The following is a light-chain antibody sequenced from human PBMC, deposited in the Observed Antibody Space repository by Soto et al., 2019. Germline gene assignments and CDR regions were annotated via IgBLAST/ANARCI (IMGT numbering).Light chain of an antibody. CDR1: GNDVGAYNY. J-gene: IGLJ1*01. CDR2: GVV. Sequence: QSVLTQPRSVSGSPGQSVTISCTGTGNDVGAYNYVSWYQQHPGRPPKLLIYGVVRWPSGVPDRFSGSKSGNTASLTISGLQAEDVAEYFCFSFTTTSTHVFGTGTKVTVL. CDR3: FSFTTTSTHV. V-gene: IGLV2-11*01.